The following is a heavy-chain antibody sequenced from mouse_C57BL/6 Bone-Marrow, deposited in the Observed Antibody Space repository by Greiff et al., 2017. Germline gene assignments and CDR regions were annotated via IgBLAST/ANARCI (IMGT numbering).Heavy chain of an antibody. CDR2: IDPSDSYT. V-gene: IGHV1-69*01. CDR3: ARDYYGSSFWFAY. CDR1: GYTFTSSW. D-gene: IGHD1-1*01. J-gene: IGHJ3*01. Sequence: VQLQQPGAELVMPGASVKLSCKASGYTFTSSWMHWVKQRPGQGLEWIGEIDPSDSYTNYNQKFKGKSTLTVDKSSSTAYMQLSSLTSEDSAVYYCARDYYGSSFWFAYWGQGTLVTVSA.